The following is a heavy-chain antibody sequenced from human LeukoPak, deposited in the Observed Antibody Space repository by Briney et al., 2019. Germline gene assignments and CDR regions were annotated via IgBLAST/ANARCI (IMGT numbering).Heavy chain of an antibody. D-gene: IGHD6-13*01. J-gene: IGHJ4*02. CDR2: IYRGGST. V-gene: IGHV3-53*01. CDR3: ARGGARQQLFENYFDY. Sequence: PGGSLRLSCAASGFTVSSNYMNWVRQAPGEGLEWVSAIYRGGSTYYADSVKGRFTISSDTSKNTVYPQMNSLRAEDTAVYYCARGGARQQLFENYFDYWGQGTLVTVSS. CDR1: GFTVSSNY.